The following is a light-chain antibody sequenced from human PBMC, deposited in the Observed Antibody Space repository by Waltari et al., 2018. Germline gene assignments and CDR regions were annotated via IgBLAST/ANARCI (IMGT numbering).Light chain of an antibody. V-gene: IGLV1-44*01. CDR1: SSNIGSNT. CDR3: AAWDDSLNGPV. CDR2: SNK. J-gene: IGLJ1*01. Sequence: QSVLTQPPSASGTPGQRVTISCSGSSSNIGSNTVNWYQQLPGTAPKLLIYSNKRRPSRVPNRCAGSKSGTSASLAISGLQSEDEADYYCAAWDDSLNGPVFGTGTKVTVL.